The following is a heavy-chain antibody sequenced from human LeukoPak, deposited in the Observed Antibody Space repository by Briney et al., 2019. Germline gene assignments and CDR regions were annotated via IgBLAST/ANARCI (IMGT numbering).Heavy chain of an antibody. CDR3: ARGRGEISARRFFDCR. J-gene: IGHJ4*02. V-gene: IGHV3-64*02. CDR2: ISRNGETT. D-gene: IGHD3-9*01. CDR1: GFTFTTFS. Sequence: GGSLRLSCAASGFTFTTFSMHWVRQAPGKGLEYVSGISRNGETTYYGESVKGRFTISRDNSKDTVYLQMGSLRSEDSGVYCCARGRGEISARRFFDCRGGQGSLVTVSS.